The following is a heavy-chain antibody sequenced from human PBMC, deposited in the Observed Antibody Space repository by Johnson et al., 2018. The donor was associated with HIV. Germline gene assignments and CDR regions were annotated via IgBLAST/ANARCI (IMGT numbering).Heavy chain of an antibody. D-gene: IGHD2-21*01. V-gene: IGHV3-15*01. CDR1: GFTFSNAW. CDR3: TTFYCGGDCYAFDI. Sequence: VQLVESGGGLVKPGGSLRLSCAASGFTFSNAWMSWVRQAPGKGLEWVGRIKSKTDGGTTDYAVPGKGRFTISRDDSKNTLYLQMNSLKTEDTAVYYCTTFYCGGDCYAFDIWGQGTMVTVSS. CDR2: IKSKTDGGTT. J-gene: IGHJ3*02.